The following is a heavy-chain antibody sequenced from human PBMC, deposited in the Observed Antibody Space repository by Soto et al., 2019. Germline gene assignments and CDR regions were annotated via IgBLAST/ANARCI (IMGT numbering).Heavy chain of an antibody. V-gene: IGHV3-7*01. CDR3: ARAIVLRYFDWLLPRGPFDY. D-gene: IGHD3-9*01. J-gene: IGHJ4*02. Sequence: GGSLRLSCAASGFTFSSYWMSWVRQAPGKGLEWVANIKQDGSEKYYVDSVKGRFTISRDNAKNSLYLQMNSLRAEDTAVYYCARAIVLRYFDWLLPRGPFDYWGQGTLVTVSS. CDR2: IKQDGSEK. CDR1: GFTFSSYW.